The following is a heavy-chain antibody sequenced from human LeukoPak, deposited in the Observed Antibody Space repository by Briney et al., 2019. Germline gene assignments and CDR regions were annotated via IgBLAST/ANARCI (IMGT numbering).Heavy chain of an antibody. CDR3: AKGIDYYYGMDV. Sequence: GGSLRLSCAASGFTFSSYAMSWVRQAPGKGLEWVSSIIGSGDSTYHVDSVKGRFTISRGNSKNTLYLQMNSLRAEDTAVYFCAKGIDYYYGMDVWGQGTTVTVSS. D-gene: IGHD2-15*01. CDR1: GFTFSSYA. J-gene: IGHJ6*02. CDR2: IIGSGDST. V-gene: IGHV3-23*01.